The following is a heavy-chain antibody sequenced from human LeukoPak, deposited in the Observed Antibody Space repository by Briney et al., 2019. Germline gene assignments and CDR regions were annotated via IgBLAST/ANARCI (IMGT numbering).Heavy chain of an antibody. CDR3: ARENQFSTGWTPPGY. J-gene: IGHJ4*02. D-gene: IGHD6-19*01. CDR1: GFSVSDYY. Sequence: GGSLRLPCAASGFSVSDYYMTWIRQAPGKGLEWVSYIGSSSSGTPIYYPDSVRGRFTISRDTAKNSLYLQMNSLTAEDTAIYYCARENQFSTGWTPPGYWGQGTLVTVSS. V-gene: IGHV3-11*01. CDR2: IGSSSSGTPI.